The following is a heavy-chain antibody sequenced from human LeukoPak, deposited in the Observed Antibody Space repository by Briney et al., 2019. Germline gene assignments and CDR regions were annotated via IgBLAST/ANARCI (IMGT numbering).Heavy chain of an antibody. D-gene: IGHD3-10*01. J-gene: IGHJ4*02. V-gene: IGHV3-33*06. CDR2: IWYDGSNK. CDR3: AKHAYGSGKQAIDY. CDR1: GFTFSSYG. Sequence: GGSLRLSCAASGFTFSSYGMHWVRQAPGKGLAWVAVIWYDGSNKYYADSVKGRFTISRDNSKNTLYLQMNSLRAEDTAVYYCAKHAYGSGKQAIDYWGQGTLVTVSS.